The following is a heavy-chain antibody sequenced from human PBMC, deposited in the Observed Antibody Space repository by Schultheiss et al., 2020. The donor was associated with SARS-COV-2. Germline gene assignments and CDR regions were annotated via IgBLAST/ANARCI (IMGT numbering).Heavy chain of an antibody. V-gene: IGHV3-74*01. J-gene: IGHJ6*02. Sequence: GGSLRLSCAASGFTFSSYWVHWVRQAPGKGLVWVSRINSDGSSTNYADSVKGRFTISRDNAKNTLYLQMNSLRAEDTAVYYCARDGSGPLRNYYGMDVWGQGTTVTVSS. CDR1: GFTFSSYW. D-gene: IGHD3-3*01. CDR3: ARDGSGPLRNYYGMDV. CDR2: INSDGSST.